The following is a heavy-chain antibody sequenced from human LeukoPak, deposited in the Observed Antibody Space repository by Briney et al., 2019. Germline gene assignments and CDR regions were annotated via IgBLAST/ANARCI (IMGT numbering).Heavy chain of an antibody. Sequence: PSETLPLTCTVSGGSISSSSYYWGWIRQPPGKGLEWIGSIYYSGSTYYNPSLKSRVTISVDTSKNQFSLKLSSVTAADTAVYYCARGGDYVHYWGQGTLVTVSS. CDR3: ARGGDYVHY. J-gene: IGHJ4*02. CDR1: GGSISSSSYY. CDR2: IYYSGST. V-gene: IGHV4-39*07.